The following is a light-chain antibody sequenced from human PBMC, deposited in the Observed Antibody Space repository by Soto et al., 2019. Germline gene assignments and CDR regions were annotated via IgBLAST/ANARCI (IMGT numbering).Light chain of an antibody. V-gene: IGLV2-8*01. CDR1: KNDIGVYDF. Sequence: LTQPPSASGSPGQSVAIACTGTKNDIGVYDFVSWYQHHPGKAPRLIIYEVVQRPSGVPDRFSGSKSGNTASLTVSGLQAADEADYFCKSYAGSNTYVFGSGTKVTVL. CDR3: KSYAGSNTYV. J-gene: IGLJ1*01. CDR2: EVV.